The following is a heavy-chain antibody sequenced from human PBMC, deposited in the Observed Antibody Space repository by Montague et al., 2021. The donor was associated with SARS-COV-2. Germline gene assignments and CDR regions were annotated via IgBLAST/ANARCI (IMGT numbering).Heavy chain of an antibody. J-gene: IGHJ3*02. CDR2: TYYRSKWYH. CDR3: ARTTTRMLYPENAFDI. V-gene: IGHV6-1*01. CDR1: GDSVSSNTAT. D-gene: IGHD2-15*01. Sequence: CAISGDSVSSNTATRNWIRQSPSRGLEWLGRTYYRSKWYHDYAMSLKSRITINPDTSKNQFSLQLSSVAPEDTAVFYCARTTTRMLYPENAFDIWGQGTMVTVSS.